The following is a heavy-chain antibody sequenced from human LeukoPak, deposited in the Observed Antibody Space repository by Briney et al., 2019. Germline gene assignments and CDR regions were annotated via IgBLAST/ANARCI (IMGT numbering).Heavy chain of an antibody. CDR2: LNHSGST. Sequence: TLSLTFAVYGGSFSGYYWSWIRQPPGKGLEWIGELNHSGSTNYNPSLKSRVTISVDTSKNQFSLKLSSVTAADTAVYYCASVAKIAAAGPTVSYYYYMDVWGKGTTVTVSS. CDR3: ASVAKIAAAGPTVSYYYYMDV. J-gene: IGHJ6*03. D-gene: IGHD6-13*01. V-gene: IGHV4-34*01. CDR1: GGSFSGYY.